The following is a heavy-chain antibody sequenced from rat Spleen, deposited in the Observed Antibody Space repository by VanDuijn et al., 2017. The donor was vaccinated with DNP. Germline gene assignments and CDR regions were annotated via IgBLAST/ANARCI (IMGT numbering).Heavy chain of an antibody. Sequence: EVQLVESGGGLVQPGRSLKLSCAASGFTFSDSAMAWVRQSPKKGLEWVATIIYDGSRTYYRDSVKGRFTISRDNAKNTLYLQMDSLRSEDTATYYCATQGLGYWGQGTLVTVSS. CDR3: ATQGLGY. V-gene: IGHV5S10*01. J-gene: IGHJ3*01. CDR2: IIYDGSRT. CDR1: GFTFSDSA.